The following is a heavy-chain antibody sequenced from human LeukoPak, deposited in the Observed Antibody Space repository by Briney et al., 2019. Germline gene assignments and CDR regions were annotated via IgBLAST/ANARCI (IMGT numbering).Heavy chain of an antibody. CDR1: GGSISSGSYY. D-gene: IGHD1-26*01. Sequence: PSETLSLTCTVSGGSISSGSYYWSWIRQPAGKGLEWIGRIYTSGSTNYNPSLKSRVTISVDTSKNQFSLKLSSVTAADTAVYYCAREAVGAAMISDYWGQGTLVTVSS. J-gene: IGHJ4*02. V-gene: IGHV4-61*02. CDR3: AREAVGAAMISDY. CDR2: IYTSGST.